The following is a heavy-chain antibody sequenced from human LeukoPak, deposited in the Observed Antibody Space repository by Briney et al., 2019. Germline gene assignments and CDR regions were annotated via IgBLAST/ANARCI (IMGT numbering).Heavy chain of an antibody. V-gene: IGHV4-4*09. CDR3: ARSPPAPKEFDY. J-gene: IGHJ4*02. CDR1: GGSISTYY. Sequence: PSETLSLTCTVSGGSISTYYWSWIRQSPGKGLEWIGYIFPGGGTKSNPSLESRVTISVDTSKNQFSLKLISVTAADTAIYFCARSPPAPKEFDYWGQGTLVTVSS. D-gene: IGHD2-2*01. CDR2: IFPGGGT.